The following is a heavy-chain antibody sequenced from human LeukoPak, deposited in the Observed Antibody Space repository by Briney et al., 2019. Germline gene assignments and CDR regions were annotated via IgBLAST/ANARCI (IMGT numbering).Heavy chain of an antibody. CDR3: ARDKIVGATIFDY. Sequence: GGSLRLSCAASGFTFSNYGMSWVRQAPGKGLEWVANIKQDGSEKYYVDSVKGRFTISRDNAKNSLYLQMNSLRAEDTAVYYCARDKIVGATIFDYWGQGTLVTVSS. V-gene: IGHV3-7*01. CDR2: IKQDGSEK. J-gene: IGHJ4*02. CDR1: GFTFSNYG. D-gene: IGHD1-26*01.